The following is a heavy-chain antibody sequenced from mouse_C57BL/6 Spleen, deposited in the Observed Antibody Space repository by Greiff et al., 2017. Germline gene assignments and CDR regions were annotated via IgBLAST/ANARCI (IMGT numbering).Heavy chain of an antibody. CDR2: IHPNSGST. CDR3: ARRDYDYGFAY. J-gene: IGHJ3*01. Sequence: QVQLQQPGAELVKPGASVKLSCKASGYTFTSYWMHWVKQRPGQGLEWIGMIHPNSGSTNYNEKFKSKATLTVDKSSSTAYMQLSSLTSEDSAVYYCARRDYDYGFAYWGQGTLVTVSA. V-gene: IGHV1-64*01. CDR1: GYTFTSYW. D-gene: IGHD2-4*01.